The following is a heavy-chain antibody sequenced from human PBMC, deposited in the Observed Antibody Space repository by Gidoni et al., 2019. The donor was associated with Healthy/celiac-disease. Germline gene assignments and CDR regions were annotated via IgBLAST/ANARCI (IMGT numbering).Heavy chain of an antibody. CDR1: GFTFSNAW. D-gene: IGHD1-26*01. CDR2: IKSKTDGGTT. CDR3: TTGSTGATWDWALDY. V-gene: IGHV3-15*01. Sequence: SCAASGFTFSNAWMSWVRQAPGKGLEWVGRIKSKTDGGTTDYAAPVKGRFTISRDDSKNTLYLQMNSLKTEDTAVYYCTTGSTGATWDWALDYWGQGTLVTVSS. J-gene: IGHJ4*02.